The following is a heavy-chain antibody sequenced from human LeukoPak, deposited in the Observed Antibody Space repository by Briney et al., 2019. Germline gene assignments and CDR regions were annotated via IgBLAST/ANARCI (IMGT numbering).Heavy chain of an antibody. CDR3: ARDCVWGWFDP. J-gene: IGHJ5*02. V-gene: IGHV4-38-2*02. CDR2: IYHSGST. D-gene: IGHD2-8*01. Sequence: SETLSLTCAVSGYSISSGYYWGWIRQPPGKGLEWIGSIYHSGSTYYNPSLKSRVTISVDTSKNQFSLKLSSVTAADTAVYYCARDCVWGWFDPWGQGTLVTVSS. CDR1: GYSISSGYY.